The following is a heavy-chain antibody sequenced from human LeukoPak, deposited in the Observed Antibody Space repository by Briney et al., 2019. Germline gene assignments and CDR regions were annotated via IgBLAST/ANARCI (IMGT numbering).Heavy chain of an antibody. CDR3: ARDGENWNDHLDY. CDR1: GFTYSSYS. J-gene: IGHJ4*02. V-gene: IGHV3-21*01. Sequence: GRSLRLSCAASGFTYSSYSMNWVRQAPGKGLEWVSSISSSSSYIYYADSVKGRFTISRDNAKNSLYLQMNSLRAEDTAVYYCARDGENWNDHLDYWGQGTLVTVSS. D-gene: IGHD1-1*01. CDR2: ISSSSSYI.